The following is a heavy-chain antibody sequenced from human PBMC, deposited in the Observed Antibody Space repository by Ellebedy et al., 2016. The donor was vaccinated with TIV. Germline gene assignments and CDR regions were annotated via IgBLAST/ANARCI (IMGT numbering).Heavy chain of an antibody. V-gene: IGHV4-61*01. CDR3: ARDQVVRGGYHGMDV. CDR1: GGSLSSSNYY. J-gene: IGHJ6*02. CDR2: ISYSGST. D-gene: IGHD3-10*01. Sequence: SETLSLXCTVSGGSLSSSNYYWSWIRQPPGKGLEWIGYISYSGSTNYNPSLKSRVNISVDTSKNQVSLRLRSVTAADTAVYYCARDQVVRGGYHGMDVWGQGTTVTVSS.